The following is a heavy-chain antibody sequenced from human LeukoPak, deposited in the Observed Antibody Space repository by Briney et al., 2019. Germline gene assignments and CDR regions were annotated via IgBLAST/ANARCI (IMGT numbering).Heavy chain of an antibody. V-gene: IGHV3-9*01. CDR2: ISWNSRSI. J-gene: IGHJ4*02. CDR1: GFTFDDHA. Sequence: GGSLRLSCAASGFTFDDHAMHWVRQVPGKGLEWVSGISWNSRSIGYADSVKGRFTISKDNAKNTVYLQMNNLRAEDTAVYYCVSFYETYWGRGTLVTVSS. D-gene: IGHD2-2*01. CDR3: VSFYETY.